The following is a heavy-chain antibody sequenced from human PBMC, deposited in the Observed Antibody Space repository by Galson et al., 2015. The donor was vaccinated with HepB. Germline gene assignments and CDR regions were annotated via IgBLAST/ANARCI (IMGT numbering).Heavy chain of an antibody. CDR2: FDPEDGET. Sequence: SVKVSCKVSGYTLTELSMHWVRQAPGKGLEWMGGFDPEDGETIYAQKFQGRVTMTEDTSTDTAYMELSSLRSEDTAVYYCATGDSGRDAFDIWGQGTMVTVSS. CDR1: GYTLTELS. V-gene: IGHV1-24*01. J-gene: IGHJ3*02. CDR3: ATGDSGRDAFDI. D-gene: IGHD5-12*01.